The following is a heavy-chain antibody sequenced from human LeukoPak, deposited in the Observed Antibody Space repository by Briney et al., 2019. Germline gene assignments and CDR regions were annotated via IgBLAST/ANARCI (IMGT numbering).Heavy chain of an antibody. Sequence: PSETLSLTCTGSSGSISSYYWSWIRQPAGQGREWIGRIYTSGSTNYNPSLKSRVTMSVDTSKNQFSLKLSSVTAADTAVYYCARDVKPGIVVVVAATPYAFDIWGQGTMVTVSS. D-gene: IGHD2-15*01. J-gene: IGHJ3*02. V-gene: IGHV4-4*07. CDR1: SGSISSYY. CDR2: IYTSGST. CDR3: ARDVKPGIVVVVAATPYAFDI.